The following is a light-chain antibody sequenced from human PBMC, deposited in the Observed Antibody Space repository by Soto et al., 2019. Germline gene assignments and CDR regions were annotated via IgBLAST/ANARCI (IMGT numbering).Light chain of an antibody. CDR3: SSYTSSSTLGHV. V-gene: IGLV2-14*01. CDR2: DVS. J-gene: IGLJ1*01. CDR1: SSDVGGYNY. Sequence: QSALTQPASVSGSPGQSITISCTGTSSDVGGYNYVSWYQQHPGKAPKLMIYDVSNRPSGVSNRFSGSKSGNTASLTISGLQAEHEADYYCSSYTSSSTLGHVFGTGTKLTVL.